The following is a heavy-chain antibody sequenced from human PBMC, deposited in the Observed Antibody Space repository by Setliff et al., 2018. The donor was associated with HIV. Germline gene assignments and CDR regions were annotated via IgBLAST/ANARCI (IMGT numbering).Heavy chain of an antibody. Sequence: ASVKVSCKTSGFTLASYVIHWVRQAPGQRLEWMGWTNAGSGNTKYSQRFQGRVTLTLDTSSSKAYMEVSSLTSEDTAVYYCAKDYLPYYYDTPPYYPFDYWGQGTVVTVSS. CDR3: AKDYLPYYYDTPPYYPFDY. J-gene: IGHJ4*02. CDR1: GFTLASYV. V-gene: IGHV1-3*01. CDR2: TNAGSGNT. D-gene: IGHD3-22*01.